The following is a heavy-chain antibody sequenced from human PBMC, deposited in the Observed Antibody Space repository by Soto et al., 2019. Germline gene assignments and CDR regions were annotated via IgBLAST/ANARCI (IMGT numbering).Heavy chain of an antibody. D-gene: IGHD6-19*01. CDR3: ARAGAGSSVDV. J-gene: IGHJ6*02. V-gene: IGHV3-21*01. Sequence: EVQLVESGGGLVKPGGSLRLSCAASGFTFSSYTMNWVRQAPGKGLEWVSSISSSASYTYSADSVKGRFTISRDNAHNSLYLQMSSLRAEDTAVYYCARAGAGSSVDVWGQGTTVTVSS. CDR1: GFTFSSYT. CDR2: ISSSASYT.